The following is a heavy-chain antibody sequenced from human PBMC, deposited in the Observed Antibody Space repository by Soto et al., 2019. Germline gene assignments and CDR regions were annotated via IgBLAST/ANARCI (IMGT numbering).Heavy chain of an antibody. CDR2: ISPYNGNT. V-gene: IGHV1-18*01. CDR1: GYTFTSYG. J-gene: IGHJ4*02. D-gene: IGHD2-15*01. Sequence: QVQLVQSGAEVKKPGASVKVSCKASGYTFTSYGISWVRQAPGQGLEWMGWISPYNGNTNYAQKLQGRVTMTTDTSTSTAYMELRSLRSDDTAVYYCVGDVGVSTLPYYFHYWGQGTLVTVSS. CDR3: VGDVGVSTLPYYFHY.